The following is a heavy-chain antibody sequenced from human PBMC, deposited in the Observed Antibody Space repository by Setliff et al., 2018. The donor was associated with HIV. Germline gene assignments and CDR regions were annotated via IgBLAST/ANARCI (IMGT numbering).Heavy chain of an antibody. V-gene: IGHV4-34*01. Sequence: SETLSLTCSVYGGSFSAYYWSWIRQSPGKGLEWIGEISHSGSTNYNPSLRSRVTISVDTSSNQFSLKLSSVTAADTAVYYCARDYYDDSYYRPGIYYYYYMDVWGKGTTVTVSS. D-gene: IGHD3-10*01. CDR2: ISHSGST. CDR3: ARDYYDDSYYRPGIYYYYYMDV. J-gene: IGHJ6*03. CDR1: GGSFSAYY.